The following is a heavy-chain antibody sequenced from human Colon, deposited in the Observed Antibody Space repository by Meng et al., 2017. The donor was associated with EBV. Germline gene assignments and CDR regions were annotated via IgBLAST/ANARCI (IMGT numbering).Heavy chain of an antibody. CDR3: ARDYGTSRPFEY. J-gene: IGHJ4*02. Sequence: QGQLTESGPGMVKTSQTLSLNCAIPGDRSASTGAAWHWIGQAPSRGLEWLGRTYYRSKWHNDYAVSVKGRIAINPDTSKNQFFLQLNSVTPEDTAVYYCARDYGTSRPFEYWGQGILVTVSS. CDR2: TYYRSKWHN. V-gene: IGHV6-1*01. CDR1: GDRSASTGAA. D-gene: IGHD1/OR15-1a*01.